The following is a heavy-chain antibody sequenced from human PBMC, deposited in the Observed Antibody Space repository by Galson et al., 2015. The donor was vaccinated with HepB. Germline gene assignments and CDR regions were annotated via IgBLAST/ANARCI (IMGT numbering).Heavy chain of an antibody. CDR3: ARRGYSST. D-gene: IGHD6-13*01. CDR2: IYYFGST. J-gene: IGHJ5*02. CDR1: GVSITSNAYY. Sequence: LSLTCTVSGVSITSNAYYWAWVRQPPGKGLEFIGSIYYFGSTDYNPSLKSRVTISMDTSKNQFSLKLTSVTASDTAVYYCARRGYSSTWGTGILVAVSS. V-gene: IGHV4-39*01.